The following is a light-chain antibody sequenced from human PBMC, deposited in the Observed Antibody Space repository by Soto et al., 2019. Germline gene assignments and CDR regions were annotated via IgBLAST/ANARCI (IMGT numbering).Light chain of an antibody. J-gene: IGKJ3*01. CDR3: QQYGSSLFT. CDR1: QSVSSSY. Sequence: EIVLTQSPGTLSLSPGERATLSCRASQSVSSSYLAWYQQKPGQAPRLLIYGASSRATGIPARFSGSGSGTDFTLTISRLEPEDFAVYYCQQYGSSLFTFGRGTKVDIK. CDR2: GAS. V-gene: IGKV3-20*01.